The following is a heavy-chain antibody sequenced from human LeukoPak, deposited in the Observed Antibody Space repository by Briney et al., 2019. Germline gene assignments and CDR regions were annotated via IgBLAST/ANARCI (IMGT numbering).Heavy chain of an antibody. D-gene: IGHD4-17*01. CDR2: IRSKPNNYAT. V-gene: IGHV3-73*01. CDR1: GFTFSGSA. CDR3: TRGRDYGDPYYFDY. J-gene: IGHJ4*02. Sequence: GGSLRLSCAASGFTFSGSAMHWVRQASGKGLEWVGRIRSKPNNYATAYAASVKGRFIISRDDSKNTAYLQMNSLKTEDTAVYFCTRGRDYGDPYYFDYWGQGTLVTVSS.